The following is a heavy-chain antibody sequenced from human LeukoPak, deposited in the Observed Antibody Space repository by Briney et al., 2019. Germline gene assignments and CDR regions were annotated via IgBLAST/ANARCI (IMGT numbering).Heavy chain of an antibody. Sequence: ASVKVSCKASGYTFTGYYMHWVRQAPGQGLEWMGWINPNSGGTNYAQKFQGRVTMARDTSISTAYMELSRLRSDDTAVYYCARAAYYDILTGYSENIFDYWGQGTLVTVSS. CDR3: ARAAYYDILTGYSENIFDY. CDR2: INPNSGGT. CDR1: GYTFTGYY. D-gene: IGHD3-9*01. J-gene: IGHJ4*02. V-gene: IGHV1-2*02.